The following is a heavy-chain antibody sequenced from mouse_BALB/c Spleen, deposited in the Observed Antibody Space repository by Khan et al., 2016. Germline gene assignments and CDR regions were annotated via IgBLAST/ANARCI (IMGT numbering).Heavy chain of an antibody. CDR1: GYTFTNYG. D-gene: IGHD2-2*01. V-gene: IGHV9-3-1*01. Sequence: QIQLVQSGPELKKPGETVKISCKASGYTFTNYGMNWVKQAPGKGLKWMGWINTYTGEATHADDFKGRFAFSLETSASTAYLQINNLKNEDTATYCCARFFYGYIVDYWGQGTTLIVSS. CDR3: ARFFYGYIVDY. CDR2: INTYTGEA. J-gene: IGHJ2*01.